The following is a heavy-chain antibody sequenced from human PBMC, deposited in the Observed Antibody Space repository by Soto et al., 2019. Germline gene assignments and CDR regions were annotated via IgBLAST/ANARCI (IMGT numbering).Heavy chain of an antibody. CDR2: IRSKAYGGTT. D-gene: IGHD3-22*01. J-gene: IGHJ5*02. Sequence: GGSLTLSCTASGFTFGDYVISLVGQAPGKGLEWGGFIRSKAYGGTTEYAASVKGRFTISRDDSKSIAYLQMNSLKAEDTAVYYWTRAARYYDSSGYYHDWFDPWGQGTLVNFSS. V-gene: IGHV3-49*04. CDR3: TRAARYYDSSGYYHDWFDP. CDR1: GFTFGDYV.